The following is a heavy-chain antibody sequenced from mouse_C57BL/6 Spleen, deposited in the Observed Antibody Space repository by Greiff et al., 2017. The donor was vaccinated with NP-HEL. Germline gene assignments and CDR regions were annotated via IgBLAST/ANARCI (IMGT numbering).Heavy chain of an antibody. V-gene: IGHV14-3*01. D-gene: IGHD2-3*01. CDR3: ALYDGYVGYYAMDY. CDR1: GFNIKNTY. Sequence: EVKLVESVAELVRPGASVKLSCTASGFNIKNTYMHWVKQRPEQGLEWIGRIDPANGNTKYAPKFQGKATITADTSSNTAYLQLSSLTSEDTAIYYCALYDGYVGYYAMDYWGQGTSVTVSS. CDR2: IDPANGNT. J-gene: IGHJ4*01.